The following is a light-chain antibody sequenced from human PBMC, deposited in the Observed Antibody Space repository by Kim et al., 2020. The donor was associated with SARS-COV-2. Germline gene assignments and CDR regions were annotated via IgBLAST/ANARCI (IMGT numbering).Light chain of an antibody. CDR2: AAS. CDR3: QQADTFPYT. Sequence: SASVGDRVTITCRASQNIQKWLAWYQQKPGKAPKLLIYAASDLETGVPSRFSGSESGTDFTLTISSLQPEDSATYYCQQADTFPYTFGQGTKLEI. CDR1: QNIQKW. J-gene: IGKJ2*01. V-gene: IGKV1-12*01.